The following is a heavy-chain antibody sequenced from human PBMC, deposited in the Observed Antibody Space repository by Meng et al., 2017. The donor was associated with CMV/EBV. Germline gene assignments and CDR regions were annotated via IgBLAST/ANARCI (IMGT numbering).Heavy chain of an antibody. D-gene: IGHD3-3*01. CDR1: GFTFGDYA. V-gene: IGHV3-49*04. J-gene: IGHJ4*02. Sequence: GESLKISCTASGFTFGDYAMSWVRQAPGKGLEWVGFIRSKAYGGTTEYAASVKGRFTISRDDSKSIAYLQMNSLKTEDTAVYYCTRPSNSITIFGVVTSLSDYWGQGTLVTVS. CDR3: TRPSNSITIFGVVTSLSDY. CDR2: IRSKAYGGTT.